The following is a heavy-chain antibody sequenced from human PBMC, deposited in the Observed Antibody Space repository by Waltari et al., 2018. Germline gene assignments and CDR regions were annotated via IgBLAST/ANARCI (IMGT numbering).Heavy chain of an antibody. CDR2: VHGSEKA. D-gene: IGHD2-15*01. CDR1: GDSVRSSFW. Sequence: QLRLQESGTGLVQPSGTLSLTCVASGDSVRSSFWWSWVRQSPGKGLEWIGQVHGSEKANYNPSFANRLLISLDTSMNQFSLKVLSATAADTAMYFCARDRGRGLYLDSWGQGTLVTVSP. J-gene: IGHJ4*02. V-gene: IGHV4-4*02. CDR3: ARDRGRGLYLDS.